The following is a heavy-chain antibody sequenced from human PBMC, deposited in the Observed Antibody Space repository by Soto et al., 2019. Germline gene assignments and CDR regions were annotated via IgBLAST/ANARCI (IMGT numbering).Heavy chain of an antibody. Sequence: QITLKESGPTLVKPTQPLTLTCTFSGFSLSTSGVGVGWIRQPPGKALEWLALIYWNDDKRYSPSLKSRLTITKDTSKNQVVLTMTNMDPVHTAIYYCAHRIDDFWSGYYDAFDIWGQGTMVTVSS. D-gene: IGHD3-3*01. V-gene: IGHV2-5*01. CDR1: GFSLSTSGVG. J-gene: IGHJ3*02. CDR2: IYWNDDK. CDR3: AHRIDDFWSGYYDAFDI.